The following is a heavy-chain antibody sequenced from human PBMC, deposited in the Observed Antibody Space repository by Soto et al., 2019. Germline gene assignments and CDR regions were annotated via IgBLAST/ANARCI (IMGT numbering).Heavy chain of an antibody. CDR3: ARQYGGSYADY. Sequence: SETLSLTCTVSGDSISSYYSNWLRQPPGKGLEWIGYIYYSGSTNYNPSLKSRVTISVDTSKNQFSLKLSSVTAADTAVYYCARQYGGSYADYWGQGTLVTVSS. CDR1: GDSISSYY. CDR2: IYYSGST. D-gene: IGHD1-26*01. V-gene: IGHV4-59*08. J-gene: IGHJ4*02.